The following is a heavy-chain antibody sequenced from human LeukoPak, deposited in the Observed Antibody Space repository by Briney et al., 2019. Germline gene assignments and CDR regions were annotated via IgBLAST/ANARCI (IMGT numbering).Heavy chain of an antibody. CDR2: IYTSGST. J-gene: IGHJ3*02. CDR3: ARDGVQYCSSTSCYRAFDI. V-gene: IGHV4-4*07. D-gene: IGHD2-2*01. Sequence: PSETLSLTCTVSGGSISSYYWSWIRQPAGKGLEWIGRIYTSGSTNYNPSLKSRVTMSVDTSKNQFSLKLSSVTAADTAVYYCARDGVQYCSSTSCYRAFDIWGQGTMVTVSS. CDR1: GGSISSYY.